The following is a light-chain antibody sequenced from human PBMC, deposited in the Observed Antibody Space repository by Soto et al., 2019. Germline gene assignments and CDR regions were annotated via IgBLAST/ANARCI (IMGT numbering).Light chain of an antibody. CDR2: GAS. CDR3: QQRSNWQIT. V-gene: IGKV3D-20*02. Sequence: IVLTQSPGTLSLSPVERPTLSCRASQSVSSSYLAWYQQKPGQAPRLLIYGASSRATGIPDRFSGSGSGTDFTLTISSLEPEDFAVYYCQQRSNWQITFGQGTRLEIK. J-gene: IGKJ5*01. CDR1: QSVSSSY.